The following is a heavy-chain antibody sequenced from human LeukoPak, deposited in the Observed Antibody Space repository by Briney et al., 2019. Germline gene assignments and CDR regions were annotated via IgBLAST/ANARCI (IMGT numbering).Heavy chain of an antibody. D-gene: IGHD4-23*01. J-gene: IGHJ4*02. V-gene: IGHV1-69*05. CDR3: ASPHLTQRWYFDY. CDR2: IIPIFGTA. Sequence: ASVKVSCKASGGTFSSYAISWVRQAPGQGLEWMGGIIPIFGTANYAQKFQGRVTITTDESTSTAYMELSSLRSEDTAVYYCASPHLTQRWYFDYWGQGTLVTVSS. CDR1: GGTFSSYA.